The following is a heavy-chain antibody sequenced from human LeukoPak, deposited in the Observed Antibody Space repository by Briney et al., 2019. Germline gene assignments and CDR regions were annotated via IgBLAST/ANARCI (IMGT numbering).Heavy chain of an antibody. J-gene: IGHJ6*03. CDR1: GFTFSSYW. V-gene: IGHV3-7*01. CDR3: ARDRECSGGSCYAFYYYYYMDV. CDR2: IKQDGSEK. D-gene: IGHD2-15*01. Sequence: GGSLRLSCAASGFTFSSYWMSWVRQAPGKGLEWVANIKQDGSEKYYVDSVKGRFTISRDNAKNSLYLQMNSLRAEDTAVYYCARDRECSGGSCYAFYYYYYMDVWGKGTTVTVSS.